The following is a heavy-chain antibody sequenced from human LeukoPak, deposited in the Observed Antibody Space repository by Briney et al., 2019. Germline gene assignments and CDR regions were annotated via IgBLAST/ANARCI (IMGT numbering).Heavy chain of an antibody. V-gene: IGHV4-31*03. CDR1: GGSISSGGYY. Sequence: SETLSLTCTVSGGSISSGGYYWSWIRQHPGKGLEWIGYIYYSGSTYYNPSLKSRVTISVDTSKNQFSLKLSSVTAADTAVYYCARGANYYDSGGSNWFDPWGQGTLVTVSS. CDR3: ARGANYYDSGGSNWFDP. CDR2: IYYSGST. D-gene: IGHD3-22*01. J-gene: IGHJ5*02.